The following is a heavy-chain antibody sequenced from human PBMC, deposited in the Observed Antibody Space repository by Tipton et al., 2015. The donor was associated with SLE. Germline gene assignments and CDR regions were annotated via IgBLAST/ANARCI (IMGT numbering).Heavy chain of an antibody. V-gene: IGHV3-64*07. CDR2: ISSNGGST. CDR3: ATSTVTTDPAYYYGMDV. D-gene: IGHD4-17*01. Sequence: QLVQSGGGLVQTGGSLRLSCAASGFTFSSYAMHWVRQAPGKGLEYVSAISSNGGSTHYADSVKGRFTISRDNSKNMLFLQLSSLRAADTAVYYCATSTVTTDPAYYYGMDVWGQGTTVTVSS. J-gene: IGHJ6*02. CDR1: GFTFSSYA.